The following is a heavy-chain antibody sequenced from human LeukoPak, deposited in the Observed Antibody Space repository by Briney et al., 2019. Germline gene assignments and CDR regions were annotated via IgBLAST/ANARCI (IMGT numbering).Heavy chain of an antibody. D-gene: IGHD6-6*01. Sequence: ASVKVSCKASGYTFTSYDINWVRQATRQGLEWMGWMNPNSGNTGYAQKFQGRVTMTRNTSISTAYMELSSLRSEDTAVYYCARGQSIAARPIFPDYWGQGTLVTVSS. CDR2: MNPNSGNT. CDR3: ARGQSIAARPIFPDY. V-gene: IGHV1-8*01. J-gene: IGHJ4*02. CDR1: GYTFTSYD.